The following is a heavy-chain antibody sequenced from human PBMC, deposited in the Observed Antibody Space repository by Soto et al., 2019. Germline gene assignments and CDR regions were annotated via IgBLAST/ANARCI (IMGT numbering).Heavy chain of an antibody. Sequence: ETLSLTCSASGGSITSSSHFWGWVRQPPGKGLEWIGTIYFTGNTYYTPSLKSRLTMSIDTSKNEFSLRLNSVTAADTAVYYCAGQTFTIAAASYGRSNWFDPWGPGTLVTSPQ. D-gene: IGHD6-25*01. CDR1: GGSITSSSHF. J-gene: IGHJ5*02. CDR3: AGQTFTIAAASYGRSNWFDP. V-gene: IGHV4-39*01. CDR2: IYFTGNT.